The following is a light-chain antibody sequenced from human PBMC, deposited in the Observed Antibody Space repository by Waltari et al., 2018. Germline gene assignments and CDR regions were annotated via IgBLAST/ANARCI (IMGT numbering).Light chain of an antibody. CDR2: RNN. Sequence: QSVLTQLPSASGTPGQGVTISCSGSSSNIGDNYVYWYQQFPGTSPKLLIHRNNQRPSVVPDRFSGSKSGTSAFLVISGLRSEDEADYHCATWDDSLSGWVFGGGTKVTVL. CDR1: SSNIGDNY. V-gene: IGLV1-47*01. CDR3: ATWDDSLSGWV. J-gene: IGLJ3*02.